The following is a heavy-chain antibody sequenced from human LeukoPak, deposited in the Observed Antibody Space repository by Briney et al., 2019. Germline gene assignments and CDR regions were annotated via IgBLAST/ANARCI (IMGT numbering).Heavy chain of an antibody. V-gene: IGHV3-23*01. CDR2: ISGSGGTT. CDR3: AKTPNSGNYYASFDY. CDR1: GLTFSSYA. J-gene: IGHJ4*02. D-gene: IGHD1-26*01. Sequence: GGSLRLSCAAPGLTFSSYAMSWVPQAPGKGLEWVSVISGSGGTTYYAGSVKGRFTISRDNSKDTLYLQMNSLRAEDTAVYYCAKTPNSGNYYASFDYWGQGTLVTVSS.